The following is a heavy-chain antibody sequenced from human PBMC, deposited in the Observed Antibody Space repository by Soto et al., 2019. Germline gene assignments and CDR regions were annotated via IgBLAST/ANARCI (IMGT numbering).Heavy chain of an antibody. CDR1: GYSFTSYW. J-gene: IGHJ6*02. Sequence: PGESLKISCKGSGYSFTSYWIGWVRQMPGKGLEWMGVIYPGDSDTRYSPSFQGQVTISADKSISTAYLQWSSLKASDTAMYYCARPKVTGRSYYATDVWGQGTTVTVSS. CDR2: IYPGDSDT. CDR3: ARPKVTGRSYYATDV. V-gene: IGHV5-51*01. D-gene: IGHD2-21*02.